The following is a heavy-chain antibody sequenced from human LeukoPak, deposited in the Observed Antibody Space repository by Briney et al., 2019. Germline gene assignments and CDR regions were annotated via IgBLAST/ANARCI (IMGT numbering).Heavy chain of an antibody. Sequence: GGSLRLSCAASGFTFDDYGMSWVRQAPGKGLEWVSGINWNGGSTGYADSVKGRFTISRDNAKNSLYLHMSNLRAEDTAVYFCARGGGLDVWGQGATVTVSS. CDR3: ARGGGLDV. CDR2: INWNGGST. V-gene: IGHV3-20*04. D-gene: IGHD3-16*01. CDR1: GFTFDDYG. J-gene: IGHJ6*02.